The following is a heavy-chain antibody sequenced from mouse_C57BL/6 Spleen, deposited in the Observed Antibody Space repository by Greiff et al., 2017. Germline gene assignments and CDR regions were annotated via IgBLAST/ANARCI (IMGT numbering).Heavy chain of an antibody. CDR3: TRETYGNYRRAMDY. J-gene: IGHJ4*01. D-gene: IGHD2-10*02. CDR1: GYTFTSYW. V-gene: IGHV1-5*01. CDR2: IYPGNSDT. Sequence: EVLLVESGTVLVRPGASVKMSCKTSGYTFTSYWMHWVKQRPGKGLEWIGAIYPGNSDTSYNQKFKGKAKLTAVTSASTAYMELSSLTNEDSAVYYCTRETYGNYRRAMDYWGQGTSVTVSS.